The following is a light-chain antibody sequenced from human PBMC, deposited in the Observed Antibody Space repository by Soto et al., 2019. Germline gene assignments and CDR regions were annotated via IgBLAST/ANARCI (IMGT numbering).Light chain of an antibody. CDR2: DVS. V-gene: IGLV2-14*01. J-gene: IGLJ1*01. Sequence: LTQPASVSGSPGQSITISCTGTSSDVGGYNYVSWYQQHPGKAPKLMIYDVSNRPSGVSNRFSGSKSGSTASLTISGLQAEDEADYYCSSYTSSSTYVFGTGTKVTVL. CDR3: SSYTSSSTYV. CDR1: SSDVGGYNY.